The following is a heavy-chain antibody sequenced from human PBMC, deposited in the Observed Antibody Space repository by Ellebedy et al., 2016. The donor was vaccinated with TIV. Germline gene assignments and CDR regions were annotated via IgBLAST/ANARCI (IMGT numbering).Heavy chain of an antibody. V-gene: IGHV1-18*04. D-gene: IGHD6-13*01. CDR3: ALGVPLAADPDYYYYYGMDV. CDR1: GYTFTSYT. Sequence: AASVKVSCKASGYTFTSYTMSWVRQAPGQGLEWMGWITAYNGNTNYAQKLQGRVTMTTDTSTSTAYMELRSLRSDDTAVYYCALGVPLAADPDYYYYYGMDVWGQGTTVTVSS. J-gene: IGHJ6*02. CDR2: ITAYNGNT.